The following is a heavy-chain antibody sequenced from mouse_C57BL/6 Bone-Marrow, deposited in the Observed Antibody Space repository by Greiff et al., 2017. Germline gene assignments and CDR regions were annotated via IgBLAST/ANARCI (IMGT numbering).Heavy chain of an antibody. J-gene: IGHJ1*03. Sequence: VTLKESGAELVKPGASVKLSCTASGFNIQDYYMPWVKQRTEQGLEWIGRIDPEDGETKYAPKFQGKATITADTSSNTAYLQLSSLTSEDTAVYYCAPHYYGKGFDVWGTGTTVTVSS. CDR2: IDPEDGET. V-gene: IGHV14-2*01. CDR3: APHYYGKGFDV. CDR1: GFNIQDYY. D-gene: IGHD1-2*01.